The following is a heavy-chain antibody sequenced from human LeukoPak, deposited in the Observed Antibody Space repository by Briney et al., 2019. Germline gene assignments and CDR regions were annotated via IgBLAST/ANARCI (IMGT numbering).Heavy chain of an antibody. CDR3: ARAMVRGNTYYYYMDV. CDR2: ISAYNGNT. J-gene: IGHJ6*03. D-gene: IGHD3-10*01. CDR1: GYTFTSYG. Sequence: ASVKVSCKASGYTFTSYGISWVRQAPGQGLEWMGWISAYNGNTNYAQKLQGRVTMTTDTSTSTAYMELRSLRSDDTAVYYCARAMVRGNTYYYYMDVWGKGTTVTISS. V-gene: IGHV1-18*01.